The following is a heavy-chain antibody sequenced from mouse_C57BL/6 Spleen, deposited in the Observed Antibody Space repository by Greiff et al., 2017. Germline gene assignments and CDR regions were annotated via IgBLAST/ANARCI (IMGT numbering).Heavy chain of an antibody. V-gene: IGHV5-4*03. CDR1: GFTFSSYA. Sequence: EVNVVESGGGLVKPGGSLKLSCAASGFTFSSYAMSWVRQTPEKRLAWVATISDGGSYTYYPDNVKGRFTISRDNAKNNLYLQMSHLKSEDTAMYYCARGGGDYWGQGTTLTVSS. CDR3: ARGGGDY. CDR2: ISDGGSYT. J-gene: IGHJ2*01.